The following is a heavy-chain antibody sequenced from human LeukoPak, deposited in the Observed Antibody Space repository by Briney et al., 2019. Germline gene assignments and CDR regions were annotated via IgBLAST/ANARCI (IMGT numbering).Heavy chain of an antibody. J-gene: IGHJ4*02. CDR2: IISSGSSI. CDR1: GFTFSSYS. V-gene: IGHV3-21*03. CDR3: ARDGRYLVDY. D-gene: IGHD1-26*01. Sequence: GGSLRLSCAASGFTFSSYSMNWVRQAPGKGLEWVSSIISSGSSIYYADSVKGRFTISRDKAKNSLYLQMNSLGAEDTAVYYCARDGRYLVDYWGQGALVTVSS.